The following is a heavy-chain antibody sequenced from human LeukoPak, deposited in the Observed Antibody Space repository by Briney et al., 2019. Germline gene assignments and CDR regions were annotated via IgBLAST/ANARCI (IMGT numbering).Heavy chain of an antibody. CDR2: IYYSGST. CDR1: GGSISSSSYY. Sequence: PSETLSLTCTVSGGSISSSSYYWGWIRQPPGKGLEWIGSIYYSGSTYYNPSLKSRVTISVDTSKNQFSLKLSSVTAADTAVYYCARQLIVGATSDYWGQGTLVTVSS. D-gene: IGHD1-26*01. J-gene: IGHJ4*02. CDR3: ARQLIVGATSDY. V-gene: IGHV4-39*01.